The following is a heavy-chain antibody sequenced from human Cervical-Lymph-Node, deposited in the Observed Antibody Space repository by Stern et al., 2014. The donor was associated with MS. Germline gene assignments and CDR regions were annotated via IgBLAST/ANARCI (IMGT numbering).Heavy chain of an antibody. CDR1: GGSISSGSYY. V-gene: IGHV4-61*02. Sequence: QVQLQESGPGLVKPSQTLSLTCTVSGGSISSGSYYWSWIRQPAGKGLEWIGRIYTSGSTNYNPSLKIRVTISVDTAKNQFSLKLSSVTAADTAVYYCARDWVRYYYGMDVWGQGTTVTVSS. CDR3: ARDWVRYYYGMDV. J-gene: IGHJ6*02. D-gene: IGHD3-16*01. CDR2: IYTSGST.